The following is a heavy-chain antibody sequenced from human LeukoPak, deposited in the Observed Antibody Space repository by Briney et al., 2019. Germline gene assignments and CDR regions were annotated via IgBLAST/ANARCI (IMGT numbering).Heavy chain of an antibody. CDR3: ARNTYGYKFSMDV. V-gene: IGHV1-69*13. CDR1: GGTFSNYV. J-gene: IGHJ6*03. D-gene: IGHD5-24*01. CDR2: IIPMFGTA. Sequence: SVKVSCKASGGTFSNYVISWVRQAPGQGLEWMGGIIPMFGTASYAQKFQGRVTITADESTSTAYMELRSLRSDDTAVYYCARNTYGYKFSMDVWGKGTTVTVSS.